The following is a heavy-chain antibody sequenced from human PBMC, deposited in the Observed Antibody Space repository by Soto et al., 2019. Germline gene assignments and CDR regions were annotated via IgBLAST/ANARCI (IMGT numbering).Heavy chain of an antibody. V-gene: IGHV4-31*03. CDR1: GGSISSGGYY. CDR2: IYYSGST. CDR3: ARDDCSGASCYLPDT. D-gene: IGHD2-15*01. Sequence: SETLSLTCTVSGGSISSGGYYWSWIRQHPGKGLEWIGYIYYSGSTYYNPSLKSRVTISVDTSKNQFSLKLSSVTAADTAVYYCARDDCSGASCYLPDTWGQGTLVTVSS. J-gene: IGHJ5*02.